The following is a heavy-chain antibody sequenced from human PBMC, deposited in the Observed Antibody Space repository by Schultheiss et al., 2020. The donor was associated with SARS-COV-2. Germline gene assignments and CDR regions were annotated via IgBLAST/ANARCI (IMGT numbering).Heavy chain of an antibody. V-gene: IGHV1-69*13. CDR2: IIPIFGTA. CDR3: ARGGYCSSTSCYMRYYYYYGMDV. CDR1: GGTFSSYA. J-gene: IGHJ6*02. Sequence: SVKVSCKASGGTFSSYAISWVRQAPGQGLEWMGGIIPIFGTANYAQKFQGRVTITADESTSTAYMELSSLRSEDTAVYYCARGGYCSSTSCYMRYYYYYGMDVWGQGTTVTVSS. D-gene: IGHD2-2*02.